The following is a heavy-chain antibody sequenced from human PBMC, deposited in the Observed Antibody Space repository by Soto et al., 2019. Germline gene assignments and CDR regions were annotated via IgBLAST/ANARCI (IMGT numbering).Heavy chain of an antibody. CDR2: ISGSGGST. J-gene: IGHJ4*02. CDR3: AKDWAKDLWFGELFDH. V-gene: IGHV3-23*01. D-gene: IGHD3-10*01. Sequence: TVGSLRLSCAASGFTFSSYAMSWVRQAPGKGLEWVSAISGSGGSTYYADSVKGRFTISRDNSKNTLYLQMNSLRAEDTAVYYCAKDWAKDLWFGELFDHWGQGTLVTVSS. CDR1: GFTFSSYA.